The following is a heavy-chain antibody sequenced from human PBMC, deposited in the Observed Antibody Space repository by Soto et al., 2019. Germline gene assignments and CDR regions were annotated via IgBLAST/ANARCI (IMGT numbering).Heavy chain of an antibody. D-gene: IGHD5-12*01. V-gene: IGHV3-33*01. J-gene: IGHJ6*03. CDR1: GFTFSSYG. CDR2: IWYDGSNK. CDR3: ARDNSGYDSSVSYYYYMDV. Sequence: GGSLRLSCAASGFTFSSYGMHWVRQAPGKGLEWVAVIWYDGSNKYYADSVKGRFTISRDNAKNSLYLQMNSLRAEDTALYHCARDNSGYDSSVSYYYYMDVWGKGTTVTVSS.